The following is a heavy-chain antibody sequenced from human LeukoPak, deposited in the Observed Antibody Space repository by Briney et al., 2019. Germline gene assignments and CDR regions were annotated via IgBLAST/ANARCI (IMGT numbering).Heavy chain of an antibody. CDR1: SGSISSGGYS. V-gene: IGHV4-30-2*01. D-gene: IGHD5-24*01. CDR3: ARDSGYNPDAFDI. J-gene: IGHJ3*02. Sequence: SETLSLTCAVSSGSISSGGYSWSWIRQPPGKGLEWIGYIYHSGSTYYNPSLKSRVTISVDRSKNQFSLKLSSVTAADTAVYYCARDSGYNPDAFDIWGQGTMVTVSS. CDR2: IYHSGST.